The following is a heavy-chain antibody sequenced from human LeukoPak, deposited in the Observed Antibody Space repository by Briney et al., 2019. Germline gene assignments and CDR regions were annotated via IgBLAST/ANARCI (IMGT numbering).Heavy chain of an antibody. CDR3: ARDDWRLFGGYSYLDY. J-gene: IGHJ4*02. V-gene: IGHV3-48*04. CDR1: GFTFSSYS. D-gene: IGHD2-21*01. Sequence: GGSLRLSCAASGFTFSSYSMNWVRQAPGKGLEWVSHITSSSSTIYYADSVKGRFTISRDNAKNSLYLQMNSLRAEDTAVYYCARDDWRLFGGYSYLDYWGQGSLVTVSS. CDR2: ITSSSSTI.